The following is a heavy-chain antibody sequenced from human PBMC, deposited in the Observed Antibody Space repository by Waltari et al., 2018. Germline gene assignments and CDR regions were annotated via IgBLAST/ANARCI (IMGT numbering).Heavy chain of an antibody. CDR1: GFTFSSYG. D-gene: IGHD4-17*01. CDR2: IWYDGSNK. V-gene: IGHV3-33*01. CDR3: ARVSTHGDYTPDY. J-gene: IGHJ4*02. Sequence: QVQLVESGGGVVQPGRSLRLSCAASGFTFSSYGMHWVRQAPGKGLEWVAVIWYDGSNKYYADSVKGRFTITRDNSKNTLYLQMNSLRAEDTAVYYCARVSTHGDYTPDYWGQGTLVTVSS.